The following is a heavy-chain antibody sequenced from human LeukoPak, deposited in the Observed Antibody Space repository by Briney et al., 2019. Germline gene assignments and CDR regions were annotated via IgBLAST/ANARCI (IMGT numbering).Heavy chain of an antibody. J-gene: IGHJ4*02. Sequence: PGRSLRLSCTASGFTFGDYTMSWVRQAPGKGLEWVGFIRSDAYGGTTEYAASVKGRFTISRDDSKSIAYLQMNSLKTEDTAMYHCARDGCGSTSCYPAFDFWGQGTLVTVPS. CDR3: ARDGCGSTSCYPAFDF. CDR1: GFTFGDYT. CDR2: IRSDAYGGTT. D-gene: IGHD2-2*01. V-gene: IGHV3-49*04.